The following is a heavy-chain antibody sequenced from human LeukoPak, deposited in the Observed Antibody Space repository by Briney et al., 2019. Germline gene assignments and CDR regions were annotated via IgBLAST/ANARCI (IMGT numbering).Heavy chain of an antibody. J-gene: IGHJ1*01. CDR2: IYHSGST. D-gene: IGHD3-22*01. Sequence: SETLSLTCAVSGYSISSGYYWGWIRQPPGKGLEWIGSIYHSGSTYYSPSLKSRVTISVDTSKNQFSLKLSSVTAADTAVYYCALMYYYDSSGYYPEYFQHWGQGTLVTVSS. CDR1: GYSISSGYY. V-gene: IGHV4-38-2*01. CDR3: ALMYYYDSSGYYPEYFQH.